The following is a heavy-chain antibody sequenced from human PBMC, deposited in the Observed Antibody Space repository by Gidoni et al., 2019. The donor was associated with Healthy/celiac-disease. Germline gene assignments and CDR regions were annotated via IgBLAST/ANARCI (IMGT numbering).Heavy chain of an antibody. D-gene: IGHD6-19*01. J-gene: IGHJ4*02. CDR3: TTGVGYSSGWYRDDY. CDR2: IRSKANSYAT. Sequence: EVQLVESGGGLVQPGGSLKLSCAASGFTFSGSAMHWVRQASGKGLEWVGRIRSKANSYATAYAASVKGRFTISRDDSKNTAYLQMNSLKTEDTAVYYCTTGVGYSSGWYRDDYWGQGTLVTVSS. V-gene: IGHV3-73*02. CDR1: GFTFSGSA.